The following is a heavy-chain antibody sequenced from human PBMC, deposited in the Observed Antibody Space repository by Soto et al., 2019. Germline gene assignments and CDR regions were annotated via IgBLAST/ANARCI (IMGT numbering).Heavy chain of an antibody. Sequence: QITLKESGPTLVKPTQTLTLTCTFSGFSLSTSGVGVGWIRQPPGKALEWLALIYWDDDKRYSPSLKSRLTITKATSKNQVVLTMTNMDPVDTATYYCAHSSCTNGVCYLFDFDYWGQGTLVTVSS. CDR1: GFSLSTSGVG. D-gene: IGHD2-8*01. CDR2: IYWDDDK. CDR3: AHSSCTNGVCYLFDFDY. V-gene: IGHV2-5*02. J-gene: IGHJ4*02.